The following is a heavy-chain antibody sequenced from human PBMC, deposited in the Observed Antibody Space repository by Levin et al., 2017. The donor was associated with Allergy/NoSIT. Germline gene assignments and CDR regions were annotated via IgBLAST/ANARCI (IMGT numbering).Heavy chain of an antibody. Sequence: SETLSLTCTVSGGSISSSSYYWGWIRQPPGKGLEWIGSIYHSGSTSYNPSLKSRVTISVDTSKNQFSLRLSSVTAADTAVYYCARDPGSGNDGGAYWGQGTLVTVSS. CDR3: ARDPGSGNDGGAY. J-gene: IGHJ4*02. CDR1: GGSISSSSYY. V-gene: IGHV4-39*07. CDR2: IYHSGST. D-gene: IGHD3-10*01.